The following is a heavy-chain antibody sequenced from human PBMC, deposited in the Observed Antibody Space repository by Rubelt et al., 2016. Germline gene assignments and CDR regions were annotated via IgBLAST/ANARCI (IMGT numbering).Heavy chain of an antibody. J-gene: IGHJ4*02. CDR1: GFIFSEYI. D-gene: IGHD2-2*03. Sequence: VQLVESGGGVVQPGGSLRLSCAATGFIFSEYIMHWVRQAPGKGLEWVSGIRGSGGSTYYADSVKGRFTISRDNSKNPLYLQMNSLRAEDTAVFYCVRQLDLSRRWDYWGQGTLVTVSS. V-gene: IGHV3-23*04. CDR2: IRGSGGST. CDR3: VRQLDLSRRWDY.